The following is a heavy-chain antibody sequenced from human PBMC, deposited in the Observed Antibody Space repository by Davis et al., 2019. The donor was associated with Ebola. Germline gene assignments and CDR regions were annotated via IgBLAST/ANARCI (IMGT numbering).Heavy chain of an antibody. CDR2: INPNSGGT. Sequence: ASVKVSCKASGYTFTSYYMHWVRQAPGQGLEWMGWINPNSGGTNYAQKFQGRVTMTRDTSISTAYMELSRLRSDDTAVYYCARGGYYDSSGYYRYYMDVWGKGTTVTVSS. V-gene: IGHV1-2*02. CDR3: ARGGYYDSSGYYRYYMDV. CDR1: GYTFTSYY. D-gene: IGHD3-22*01. J-gene: IGHJ6*03.